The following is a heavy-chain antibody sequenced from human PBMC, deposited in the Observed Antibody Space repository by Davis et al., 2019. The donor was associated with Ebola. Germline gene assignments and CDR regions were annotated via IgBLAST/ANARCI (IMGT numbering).Heavy chain of an antibody. V-gene: IGHV4-59*01. CDR3: AREGVVQGVADY. J-gene: IGHJ4*02. CDR1: GGSFSGYY. CDR2: IYYSGST. D-gene: IGHD3-10*01. Sequence: MPSETLSLTCAVYGGSFSGYYWSWIRQPPGKGLEWIGYIYYSGSTNYNPSLKSRVTISVDTSKNQFSLKLSSVTAADTAVYYCAREGVVQGVADYWGQGTLVTVSS.